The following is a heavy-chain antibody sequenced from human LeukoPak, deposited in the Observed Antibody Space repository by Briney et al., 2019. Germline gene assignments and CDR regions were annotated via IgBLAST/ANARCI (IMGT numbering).Heavy chain of an antibody. J-gene: IGHJ5*02. CDR3: ARGRGSGHKENWFDP. D-gene: IGHD6-19*01. V-gene: IGHV1-8*01. CDR2: MNPDSGNT. Sequence: GASVKVSCKASGYTFTTYDINWVRQATGQGLEWMGWMNPDSGNTGYTQKFQGRVTMTRNTSISTAYMELSSLRSEDTAVYYCARGRGSGHKENWFDPWGQGTLVTVSS. CDR1: GYTFTTYD.